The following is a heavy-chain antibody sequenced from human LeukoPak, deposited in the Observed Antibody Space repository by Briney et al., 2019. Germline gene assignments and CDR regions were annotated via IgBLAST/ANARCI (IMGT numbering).Heavy chain of an antibody. Sequence: SETLSLTCTVSGGSISSYYWSWIRQPPGKGLDWIGYIYYTGSTNYNPSLKSRVTLSVDTSKNQFSLKLSSVTAADTAVYYCAGALTMIGHYGMDVWGQGTTVTVSS. D-gene: IGHD3-10*02. CDR3: AGALTMIGHYGMDV. V-gene: IGHV4-59*12. CDR2: IYYTGST. CDR1: GGSISSYY. J-gene: IGHJ6*02.